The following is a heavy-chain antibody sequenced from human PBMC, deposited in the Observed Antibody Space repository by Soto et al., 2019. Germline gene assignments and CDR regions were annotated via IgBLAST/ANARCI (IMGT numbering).Heavy chain of an antibody. D-gene: IGHD3-3*01. Sequence: EEQLLESGGGLVQPGGSLRLSCAASGFTFSSYAMSWDRQAPGKGLEWVSSIYSSGDRKYFADSVKGRFTISRDNSKNTLYLQMNSLGAEDTAVYYCAKGPISPYGMDVWGQGTTVTVSS. J-gene: IGHJ6*02. CDR2: IYSSGDRK. CDR3: AKGPISPYGMDV. V-gene: IGHV3-23*01. CDR1: GFTFSSYA.